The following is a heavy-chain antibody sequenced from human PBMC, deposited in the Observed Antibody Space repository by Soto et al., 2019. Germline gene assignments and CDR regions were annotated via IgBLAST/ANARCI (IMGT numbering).Heavy chain of an antibody. Sequence: PSETLSLTCTVSYGSVSSGSYCWSWIRQPPGKGLEWIGYIYYSGNTNHNPSLKSRVTISVDTSKNQFSLKLSSVTAADTAVYYWAGGAAGTFAWSAPWGQGTLVPVSS. CDR1: YGSVSSGSYC. D-gene: IGHD6-13*01. V-gene: IGHV4-61*01. J-gene: IGHJ5*02. CDR2: IYYSGNT. CDR3: AGGAAGTFAWSAP.